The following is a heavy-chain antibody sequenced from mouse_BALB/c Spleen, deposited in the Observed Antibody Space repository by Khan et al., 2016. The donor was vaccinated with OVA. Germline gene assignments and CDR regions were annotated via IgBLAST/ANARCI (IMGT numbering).Heavy chain of an antibody. V-gene: IGHV2-6-7*01. CDR1: GFSLTGYG. CDR3: ARDRYYYGRGLAY. D-gene: IGHD1-1*01. Sequence: QVQLKESGPGLVAPSQSLSITCTVSGFSLTGYGVNWVRQPPGKGLEWLGMIWGDGSTDYNSALKSRLSISNDNSKNQVFLKMNSLQTDDTARYYCARDRYYYGRGLAYWGQGTLVTVSA. J-gene: IGHJ3*01. CDR2: IWGDGST.